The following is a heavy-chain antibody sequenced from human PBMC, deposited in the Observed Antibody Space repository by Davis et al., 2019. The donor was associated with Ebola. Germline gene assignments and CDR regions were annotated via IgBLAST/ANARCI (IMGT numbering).Heavy chain of an antibody. D-gene: IGHD3-22*01. V-gene: IGHV1-69*13. CDR3: ARVKLRLGDDSSGYLDY. Sequence: SVKVSCKASGGTFSSYAISWVRQAPGQGLEWMGGIIPIFGTANYAQKFQGRVTITADESTSTAYMELSSLRSKDTAVYYCARVKLRLGDDSSGYLDYWGQGTLVTVSS. J-gene: IGHJ4*02. CDR1: GGTFSSYA. CDR2: IIPIFGTA.